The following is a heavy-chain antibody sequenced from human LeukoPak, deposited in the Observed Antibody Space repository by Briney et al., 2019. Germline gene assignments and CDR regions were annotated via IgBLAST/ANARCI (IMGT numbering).Heavy chain of an antibody. CDR3: AREDSSTSQNWFDS. V-gene: IGHV4-4*07. CDR1: GGSISSYY. D-gene: IGHD2-2*01. CDR2: IYSCGST. J-gene: IGHJ5*01. Sequence: KPSETLSLTCTVSGGSISSYYWSWIRQPAGKGLEWIGRIYSCGSTNYNPSLKSRVTMSVDTPKNQFSLKLSSVTAADTAVYYCAREDSSTSQNWFDSWGQGTLVTVSS.